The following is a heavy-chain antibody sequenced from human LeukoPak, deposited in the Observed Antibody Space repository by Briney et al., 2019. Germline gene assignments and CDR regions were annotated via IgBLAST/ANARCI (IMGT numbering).Heavy chain of an antibody. Sequence: SETLSLTCTVSGGSISGYYWSWIRQPPGKGLEWIGYINYSGSTNYNPSLQSRVTISVDTSKNQFSLKLSSVTAADTAVYYCARVSGYCSTTTCRGVELWGQGTLVTVS. CDR2: INYSGST. V-gene: IGHV4-59*01. CDR1: GGSISGYY. D-gene: IGHD2-2*01. J-gene: IGHJ4*02. CDR3: ARVSGYCSTTTCRGVEL.